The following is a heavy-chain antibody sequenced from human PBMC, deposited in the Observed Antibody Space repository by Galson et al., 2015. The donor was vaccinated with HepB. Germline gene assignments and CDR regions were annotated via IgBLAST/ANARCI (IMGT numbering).Heavy chain of an antibody. D-gene: IGHD4-17*01. CDR2: ISSSTIYT. Sequence: SLRLSCAASGFTFSGYYMSWIRQAPGKGLEWVSYISSSTIYTNYADSVKGRFTISRDNVKNSMYLQMNSLRAEDTAVYYCARVADSNYGDHSHFDYWGQGTLVTVSS. CDR3: ARVADSNYGDHSHFDY. J-gene: IGHJ4*02. CDR1: GFTFSGYY. V-gene: IGHV3-11*06.